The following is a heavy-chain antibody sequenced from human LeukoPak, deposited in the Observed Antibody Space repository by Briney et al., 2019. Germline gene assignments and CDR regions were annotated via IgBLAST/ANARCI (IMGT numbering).Heavy chain of an antibody. V-gene: IGHV3-23*01. D-gene: IGHD3-22*01. CDR3: AKDRLRITMIVVVKYYFDY. J-gene: IGHJ4*02. CDR2: ISGSGGST. Sequence: PGGSLRLSCAASGFTFSSYAMSWVRQAPGKGLEWVSAISGSGGSTYYADSVKGRFTNSRDNSKNTLYLQMNSLRAEDTAVYYCAKDRLRITMIVVVKYYFDYWGQGTLVTVSS. CDR1: GFTFSSYA.